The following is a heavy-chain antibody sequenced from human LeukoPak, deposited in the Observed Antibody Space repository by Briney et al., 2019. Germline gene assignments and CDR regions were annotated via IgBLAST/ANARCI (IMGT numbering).Heavy chain of an antibody. Sequence: SETLSLTCTVSGGSISSYYWSWIRQPPGKGLEWIGYIYYSGSTNYNPSLKSRVTISVDTSKNQFSLTLNSVTTADTAVYYCARGSGSATPLPFDYWGQGILVTVSS. CDR2: IYYSGST. V-gene: IGHV4-59*01. CDR1: GGSISSYY. J-gene: IGHJ4*02. CDR3: ARGSGSATPLPFDY. D-gene: IGHD1-26*01.